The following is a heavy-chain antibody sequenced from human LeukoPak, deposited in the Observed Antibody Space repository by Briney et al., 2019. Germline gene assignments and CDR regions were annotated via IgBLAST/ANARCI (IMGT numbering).Heavy chain of an antibody. CDR1: GFTFDDYA. CDR2: ISWDGGST. J-gene: IGHJ6*03. V-gene: IGHV3-43D*03. CDR3: AKDKTETNYYYYYYMDV. D-gene: IGHD1-14*01. Sequence: GGSLRLSCAASGFTFDDYAMHWVRQAPGKGLEWVSLISWDGGSTYYADSVKGRFTISRDNSKNSLYLQMNSLRAEDTALYYCAKDKTETNYYYYYYMDVWGKGTTVTVSS.